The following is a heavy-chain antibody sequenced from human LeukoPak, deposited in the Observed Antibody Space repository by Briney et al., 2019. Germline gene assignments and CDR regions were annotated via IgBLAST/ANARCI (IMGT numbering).Heavy chain of an antibody. Sequence: GESLKISCKGSGYSFTSYWIGWVRQMPGKGLEWMGIIYPGDPDTRYSPSFQGQVTISADKSISTAYLQWSSLKASDTAMYYCARGGIAVANSNWFDPWGQGTLVTVSS. CDR1: GYSFTSYW. CDR2: IYPGDPDT. V-gene: IGHV5-51*01. CDR3: ARGGIAVANSNWFDP. D-gene: IGHD6-19*01. J-gene: IGHJ5*02.